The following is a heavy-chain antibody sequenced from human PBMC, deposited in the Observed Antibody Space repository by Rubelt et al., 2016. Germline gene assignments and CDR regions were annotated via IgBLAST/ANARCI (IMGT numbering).Heavy chain of an antibody. Sequence: VQLVESGGGLVQPGGSLRLSCAASGFTFSSYSMNWVRQAPGKGLEWVAVISYDGSNKYYADSVKGRFTISRDNSKTTLYLQMNSLRTEDTAVYYCAKSRGSSSLSAFDIWGEGTMVTASS. CDR2: ISYDGSNK. V-gene: IGHV3-30*18. CDR3: AKSRGSSSLSAFDI. D-gene: IGHD6-13*01. J-gene: IGHJ3*02. CDR1: GFTFSSYS.